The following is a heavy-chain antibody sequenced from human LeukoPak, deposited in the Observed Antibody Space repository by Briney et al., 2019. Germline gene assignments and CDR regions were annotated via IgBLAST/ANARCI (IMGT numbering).Heavy chain of an antibody. J-gene: IGHJ6*03. V-gene: IGHV4-39*01. CDR2: IYYSGST. D-gene: IGHD4/OR15-4a*01. CDR1: GGSISSSSYY. Sequence: PSETLSLTCTASGGSISSSSYYWGWIRQPPGKGLEWIGSIYYSGSTYYNPSLKSRVTISVDTSKNQFSLKLSSVTAADTAVYYCARPYGGPNYYYYYYMDVWGKGTTVTVSS. CDR3: ARPYGGPNYYYYYYMDV.